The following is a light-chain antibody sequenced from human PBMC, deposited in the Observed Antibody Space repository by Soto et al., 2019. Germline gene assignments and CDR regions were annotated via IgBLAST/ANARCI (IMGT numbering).Light chain of an antibody. CDR1: GSDVGAYKY. CDR3: CSYAASSWV. CDR2: DVS. J-gene: IGLJ3*02. Sequence: QSALTQPRSVSGSTGQSVTISCIGAGSDVGAYKYVSWYQQHPGKAPKLMIYDVSQRPSGVPDRFSGSKSGNTASLTISGLQAEAEADYYCCSYAASSWVFGGGTQLTVL. V-gene: IGLV2-11*01.